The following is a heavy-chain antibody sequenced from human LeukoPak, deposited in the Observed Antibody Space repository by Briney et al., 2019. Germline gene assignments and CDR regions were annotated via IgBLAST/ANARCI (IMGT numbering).Heavy chain of an antibody. Sequence: ASVKVSCKASGYTFTGYYMHWVRQAPGQGLEWMGWINPNSGGTNYAQKFQGRVTMTRDTSISTAYMELSSLRSEDTAVYYCARVDPTPYDSSGYYPELFDYWGQGTLVTVSS. CDR2: INPNSGGT. J-gene: IGHJ4*02. D-gene: IGHD3-22*01. V-gene: IGHV1-2*02. CDR1: GYTFTGYY. CDR3: ARVDPTPYDSSGYYPELFDY.